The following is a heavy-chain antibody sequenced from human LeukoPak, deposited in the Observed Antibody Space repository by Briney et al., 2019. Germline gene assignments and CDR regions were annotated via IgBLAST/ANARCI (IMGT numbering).Heavy chain of an antibody. CDR1: GFTFDDYG. CDR2: INFDASAS. J-gene: IGHJ4*02. CDR3: TRVTTNGYFEY. V-gene: IGHV3-7*04. Sequence: PGGSLRLSCAASGFTFDDYGMSWVRQAPGKGLEWVASINFDASASHHVDSVNGRFTISRDNAKNSLYLQMSYLRAEDTAVYFCTRVTTNGYFEYWGQGTLVTVSS. D-gene: IGHD1-1*01.